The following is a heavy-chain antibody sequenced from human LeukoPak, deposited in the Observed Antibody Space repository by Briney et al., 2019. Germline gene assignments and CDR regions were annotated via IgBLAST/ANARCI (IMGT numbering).Heavy chain of an antibody. CDR1: GYTSTSYG. CDR3: ARDYPGIGGDWLYFDY. J-gene: IGHJ4*02. V-gene: IGHV1-18*01. CDR2: MRAYNGNT. D-gene: IGHD2-21*02. Sequence: ASVKVSCKASGYTSTSYGISWVRQAPGQGLEWMGWMRAYNGNTNYAQKLQGRVTMTTDTSTSTAYMELRSLRSDDTAVYYCARDYPGIGGDWLYFDYWGQGTLVTVSS.